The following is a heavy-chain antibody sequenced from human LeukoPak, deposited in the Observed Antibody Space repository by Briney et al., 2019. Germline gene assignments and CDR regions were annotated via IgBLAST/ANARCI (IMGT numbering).Heavy chain of an antibody. CDR1: GGSISISSYY. CDR3: ARHHHNGWSDY. CDR2: IYYSGNT. J-gene: IGHJ4*02. D-gene: IGHD6-19*01. Sequence: SETLSLTCTVSGGSISISSYYGGWIRQPPGKGLEWIGSIYYSGNTYYNPSLKSRFIISVDTSKNQFSLKVSSVTAADTAVYYCARHHHNGWSDYWGQGTLVTVSS. V-gene: IGHV4-39*01.